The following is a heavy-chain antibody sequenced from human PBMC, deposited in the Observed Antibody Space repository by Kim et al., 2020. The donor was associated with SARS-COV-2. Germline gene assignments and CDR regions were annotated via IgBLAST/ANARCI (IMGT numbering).Heavy chain of an antibody. J-gene: IGHJ4*02. V-gene: IGHV3-74*01. CDR2: INSDGSST. D-gene: IGHD3-10*01. CDR3: ARPYGSGSYYTDY. Sequence: GGSLRLSCAASGFTFSSYWMHWVRQAPGKGLMWVSRINSDGSSTNYADSVKGRFTISRDNAKNTLYLQMNSLRAEDTAVYYCARPYGSGSYYTDYWGQGTLVTVSS. CDR1: GFTFSSYW.